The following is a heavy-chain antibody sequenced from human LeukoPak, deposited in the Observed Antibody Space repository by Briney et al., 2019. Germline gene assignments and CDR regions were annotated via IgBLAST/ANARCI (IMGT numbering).Heavy chain of an antibody. V-gene: IGHV4-59*01. CDR2: IYYSGST. CDR3: AREMVGGYSSSWNNWFDP. J-gene: IGHJ5*02. CDR1: GGSISSYY. D-gene: IGHD6-13*01. Sequence: SGTLSLTCLFSGGSISSYYWSWIRPPPGKGLEWIGYIYYSGSTNYNPSLKSRVTISVDTSKNQFSLKLTSVTAADTAVYYCAREMVGGYSSSWNNWFDPWGQGTLVTVSS.